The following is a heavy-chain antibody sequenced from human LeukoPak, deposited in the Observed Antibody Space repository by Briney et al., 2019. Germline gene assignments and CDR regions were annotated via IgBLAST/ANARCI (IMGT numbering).Heavy chain of an antibody. D-gene: IGHD6-13*01. V-gene: IGHV3-21*01. CDR1: GFTFSSYS. CDR3: ARDSHSSSWLGRVYFDY. CDR2: ISSSSSYI. J-gene: IGHJ4*02. Sequence: GGSLRLSCAASGFTFSSYSMNWVRQAPGKGLEWVSSISSSSSYIYYADSVKGRFTISRDNAKNSLYLQMNSLRAEDTAVYYCARDSHSSSWLGRVYFDYWGQGTLVTVSS.